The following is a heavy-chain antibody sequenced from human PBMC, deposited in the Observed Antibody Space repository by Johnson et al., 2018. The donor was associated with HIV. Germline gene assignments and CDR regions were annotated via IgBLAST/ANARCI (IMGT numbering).Heavy chain of an antibody. CDR2: IYTGGNT. J-gene: IGHJ3*02. V-gene: IGHV3-66*01. CDR3: ARASDAFDI. CDR1: GFTVTSHY. Sequence: VQLVESGGGLVQPGGSLRLSCAASGFTVTSHYMSWVRQAPGMGLEWVSVIYTGGNTYYANSVKDRFTISRDISKNTLYLEMNIMRAEDTAVYYCARASDAFDIWGQGTMVTVSS.